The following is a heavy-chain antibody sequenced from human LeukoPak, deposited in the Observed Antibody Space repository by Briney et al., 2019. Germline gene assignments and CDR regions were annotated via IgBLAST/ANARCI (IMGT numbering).Heavy chain of an antibody. CDR1: GGSISSSSYY. V-gene: IGHV4-39*07. CDR3: ARGGGIAAAANLRCDY. Sequence: SETLSLTCTVSGGSISSSSYYWGWIRQPPGKGLEWIGSIYYSGSTYYNPSLKSRVTISVDTSKNQFSLKLSSVTAADTAVYYCARGGGIAAAANLRCDYWGQGTLVTVSS. J-gene: IGHJ4*02. CDR2: IYYSGST. D-gene: IGHD6-13*01.